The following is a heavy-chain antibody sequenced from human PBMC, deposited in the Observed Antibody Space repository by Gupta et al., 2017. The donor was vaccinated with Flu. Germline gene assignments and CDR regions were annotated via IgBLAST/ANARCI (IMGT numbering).Heavy chain of an antibody. CDR2: ISSSSSTI. J-gene: IGHJ5*02. Sequence: NWVRQAPGKGLEWVSYISSSSSTIYYADSVKGRFTISRDNAKNSLYLQMNSLRAEDTAVYYCARGYDFWSGYYPNPNWFDPWGQGTLVTVSS. D-gene: IGHD3-3*01. V-gene: IGHV3-48*01. CDR3: ARGYDFWSGYYPNPNWFDP.